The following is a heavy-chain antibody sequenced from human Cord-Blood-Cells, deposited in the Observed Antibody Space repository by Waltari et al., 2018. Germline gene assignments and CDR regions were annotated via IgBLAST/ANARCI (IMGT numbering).Heavy chain of an antibody. J-gene: IGHJ4*02. V-gene: IGHV4-34*01. CDR2: INHSGST. CDR3: ARGRDY. Sequence: QVQLQQWGAGLLTPSETLSLTCAVYGGSFSGYYWSWIRQPPGKGLEWIGEINHSGSTNYNPSLKSRVTISVDTSKNQFSLKLSSVTAADTAVYDCARGRDYWGQGTLVTVSS. CDR1: GGSFSGYY.